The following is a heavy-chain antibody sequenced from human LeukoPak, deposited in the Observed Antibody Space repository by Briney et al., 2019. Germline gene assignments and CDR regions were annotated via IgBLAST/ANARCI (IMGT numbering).Heavy chain of an antibody. V-gene: IGHV4-59*01. Sequence: PSETLSLTCTVSGGSISSYYWSWIRQPPGKGLEWIGYIYYSGSTNYNPSPKSRVTISVDTSKNQFSLKLSSVTAAETAVYYCARDNSSGYTESLDAFDIWGQGTMVTVSS. CDR1: GGSISSYY. D-gene: IGHD3-22*01. J-gene: IGHJ3*02. CDR2: IYYSGST. CDR3: ARDNSSGYTESLDAFDI.